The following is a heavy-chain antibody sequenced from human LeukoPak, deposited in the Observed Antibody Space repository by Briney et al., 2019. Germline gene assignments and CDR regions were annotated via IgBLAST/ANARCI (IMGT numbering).Heavy chain of an antibody. J-gene: IGHJ4*02. V-gene: IGHV1-2*02. Sequence: VASVKVSCKASGYTFTSYYMHWVRQAPGQGLEWMGWINPNSGGTNYAQKFQGRVTMTRDTSISTAYMELSRLRSDDTAVYYCARDRLGGGMIDYWGQGTLVTVSS. CDR2: INPNSGGT. CDR1: GYTFTSYY. CDR3: ARDRLGGGMIDY.